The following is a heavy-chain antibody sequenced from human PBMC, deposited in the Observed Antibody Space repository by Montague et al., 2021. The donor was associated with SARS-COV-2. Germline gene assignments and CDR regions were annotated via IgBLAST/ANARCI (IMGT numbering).Heavy chain of an antibody. D-gene: IGHD4-23*01. CDR3: ARWDPQTLTLIGLRGKSASDY. J-gene: IGHJ4*02. CDR1: GGSFSGYY. CDR2: INHSGTT. V-gene: IGHV4-34*01. Sequence: SETPSLTCAVYGGSFSGYYWTWIRQSPGKGLEWIARINHSGTTNYNFNPSLRSRVTISVDTSKSQFSLKLSSVTAADTGVYYCARWDPQTLTLIGLRGKSASDYWGQGTLVTVSS.